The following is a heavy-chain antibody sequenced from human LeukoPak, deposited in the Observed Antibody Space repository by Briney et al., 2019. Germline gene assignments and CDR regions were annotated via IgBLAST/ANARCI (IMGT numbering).Heavy chain of an antibody. CDR2: ISGSGGST. CDR1: GFTFSSYA. J-gene: IGHJ4*02. CDR3: AKDLVGATTLDY. Sequence: GGSLRLSCAASGFTFSSYAMSWVRQAPGKGLEWVSAISGSGGSTYYADSVKGRFTISRDSSKNTLYLQMNSLRAGDTAVYYCAKDLVGATTLDYWGQGTLVTVSS. D-gene: IGHD1-26*01. V-gene: IGHV3-23*01.